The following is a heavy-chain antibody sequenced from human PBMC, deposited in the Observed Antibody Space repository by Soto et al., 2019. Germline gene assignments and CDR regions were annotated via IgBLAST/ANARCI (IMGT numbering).Heavy chain of an antibody. V-gene: IGHV1-18*01. J-gene: IGHJ5*01. CDR3: AKKKGFIYLES. CDR2: ISPYNGNT. CDR1: GYTFTNFG. D-gene: IGHD2-2*02. Sequence: QVQLVQSGAEVKKPGASVKVSCKASGYTFTNFGVTWVRQAPGQGLEWMGWISPYNGNTKYAQKLQGRVTMTANSSTSTAYMELRSLTSDDSAVYYCAKKKGFIYLESWGRGTRVIVSS.